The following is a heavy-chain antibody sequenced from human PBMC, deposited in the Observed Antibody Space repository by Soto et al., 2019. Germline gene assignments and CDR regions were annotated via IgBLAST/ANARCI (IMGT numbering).Heavy chain of an antibody. J-gene: IGHJ4*02. CDR3: AGESSTIFVVDIVD. Sequence: SETLSLTCTFSGGSIISYYWSWIRQPPGKGLEWIGYIYDSGSTSYNPSLKSRVTISVDTSKNQFSLKLSSVTAADTAVYFCAGESSTIFVVDIVDWGPETLVT. CDR2: IYDSGST. CDR1: GGSIISYY. V-gene: IGHV4-59*01. D-gene: IGHD3-3*01.